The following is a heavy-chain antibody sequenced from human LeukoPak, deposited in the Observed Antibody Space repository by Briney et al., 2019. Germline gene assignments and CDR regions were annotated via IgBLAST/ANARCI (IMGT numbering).Heavy chain of an antibody. CDR1: GFAFSSYS. D-gene: IGHD3-9*01. CDR3: ARDRGGYDILTGYYYYYYGMDV. V-gene: IGHV3-21*01. J-gene: IGHJ6*04. Sequence: GGSLRLSCAASGFAFSSYSMNWVRQAPGKGLEWVSSISRSSSYIYYADSVKGRFTIPRDNAKNSLYLQMNSLRAEDTAVYYCARDRGGYDILTGYYYYYYGMDVWGKGTTVTVSS. CDR2: ISRSSSYI.